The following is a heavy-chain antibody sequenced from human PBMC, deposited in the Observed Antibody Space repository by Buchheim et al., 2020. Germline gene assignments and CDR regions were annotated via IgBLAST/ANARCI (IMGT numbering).Heavy chain of an antibody. V-gene: IGHV3-23*04. CDR3: VRGTSQSGNRGVVDY. CDR1: GFTFSSYD. CDR2: ISSSGGSI. Sequence: EVQLVESGGGLVQPGGSLRLSCAASGFTFSSYDMSWVRQAPGKGLEWVSAISSSGGSIYYADSVKGRFTISRDNAKNTLFLQMNSLRDEDTAVYYCVRGTSQSGNRGVVDYWGQGTL. J-gene: IGHJ4*02. D-gene: IGHD1-1*01.